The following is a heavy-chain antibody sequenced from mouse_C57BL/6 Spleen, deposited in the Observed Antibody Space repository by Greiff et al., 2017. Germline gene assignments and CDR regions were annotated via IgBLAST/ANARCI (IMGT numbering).Heavy chain of an antibody. J-gene: IGHJ4*01. CDR2: IHPNSGSN. CDR1: GYTFTSYW. V-gene: IGHV1-64*01. Sequence: QVQLQQPGAELVKPGASVKLSCKASGYTFTSYWMHWVKQRPGQGLEWIGMIHPNSGSNNYNEKFKSKATLTVDKSSSTAYMQLSSLPSEDSAVYYCARWRGYDYDGYIDYWGQGTSVTVSS. CDR3: ARWRGYDYDGYIDY. D-gene: IGHD2-4*01.